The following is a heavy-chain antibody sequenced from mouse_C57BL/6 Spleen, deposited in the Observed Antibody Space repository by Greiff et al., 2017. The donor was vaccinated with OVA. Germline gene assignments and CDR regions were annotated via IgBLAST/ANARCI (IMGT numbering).Heavy chain of an antibody. Sequence: QVQLQQPGAELVKPGASVKLSCKASGYTFTSYWMHWVQQSPGRGLEWIGKIDPTSGGTKYNEKFKSQATMTVDNTTSTAYMQLSSLTSEDAAVYYCARPTTIVTRGFAYWGQGTLVTVSA. CDR2: IDPTSGGT. CDR1: GYTFTSYW. V-gene: IGHV1-72*01. CDR3: ARPTTIVTRGFAY. J-gene: IGHJ3*01. D-gene: IGHD2-2*01.